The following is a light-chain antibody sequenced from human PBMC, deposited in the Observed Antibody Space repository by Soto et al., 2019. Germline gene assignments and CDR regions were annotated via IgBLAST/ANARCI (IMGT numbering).Light chain of an antibody. CDR2: EVT. CDR1: SSDLGAYDY. J-gene: IGLJ1*01. CDR3: SSSTTSYSYV. Sequence: QSVLTQPASVSGSPGQSITISCTGTSSDLGAYDYVSWYQQHPGEAPTLLIYEVTNRPSGVSNRFSASKSGNTASLTISGLQAEDEDEYFCSSSTTSYSYVFGTGTKVTVL. V-gene: IGLV2-14*01.